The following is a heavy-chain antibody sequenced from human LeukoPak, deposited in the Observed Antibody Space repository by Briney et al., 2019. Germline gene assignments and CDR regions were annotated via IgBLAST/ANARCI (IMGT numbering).Heavy chain of an antibody. J-gene: IGHJ3*02. CDR3: ARLHYNDDPGGFDI. Sequence: ASVKVSCKTSGYTFTNNYIHWVRQAPGQGLEWMGLINPSDGATDYAQNFQGRVTMTRDMSTNTVFMDLSSLRSEDTAVFYCARLHYNDDPGGFDIWGQGTMVSVSS. D-gene: IGHD3-22*01. CDR1: GYTFTNNY. CDR2: INPSDGAT. V-gene: IGHV1-46*01.